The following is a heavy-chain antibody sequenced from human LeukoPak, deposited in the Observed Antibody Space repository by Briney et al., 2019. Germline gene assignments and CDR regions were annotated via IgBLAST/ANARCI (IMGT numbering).Heavy chain of an antibody. CDR3: AKGFDAADYYWGQGGFDF. CDR1: GYSFTSYW. D-gene: IGHD3-16*01. Sequence: GESLKISCKGSGYSFTSYWIGWVRQMPGKGLEWMGIIYPGDSDTRYSPSFQGQVTISADKSISTAYMELRRLRSDDTAVYYCAKGFDAADYYWGQGGFDFWGQGTKVIVSS. CDR2: IYPGDSDT. J-gene: IGHJ3*01. V-gene: IGHV5-51*01.